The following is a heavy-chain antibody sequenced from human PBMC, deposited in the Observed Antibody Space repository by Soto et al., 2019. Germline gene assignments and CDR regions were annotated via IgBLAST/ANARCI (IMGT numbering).Heavy chain of an antibody. CDR2: INLNGIT. D-gene: IGHD3-3*02. Sequence: QVQLQQWGAGLLMPSETLSLTCAVYGGFFSGYFWSWIRQPPGKGLEWIGEINLNGITNFNPYLKSRVTIALDPSKNHIFLKLSTVTPADTAVYYCARSLPGSDNPTFSSCFDPWGQGTLVTVSS. CDR3: ARSLPGSDNPTFSSCFDP. CDR1: GGFFSGYF. V-gene: IGHV4-34*01. J-gene: IGHJ5*02.